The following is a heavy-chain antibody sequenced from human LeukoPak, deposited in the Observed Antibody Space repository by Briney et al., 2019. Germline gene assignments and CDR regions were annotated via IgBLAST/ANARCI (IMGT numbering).Heavy chain of an antibody. CDR1: GFTFSSYS. Sequence: GGSLRLSCAASGFTFSSYSMNWVRQAPGKGLEWVSYIRYDGTTYYADSVKGRFTISRNNARNSLSPQMNSLRAEDTAIYYCARDPHALDYWGHGTLVTVST. CDR3: ARDPHALDY. CDR2: IRYDGTT. J-gene: IGHJ4*01. D-gene: IGHD2-2*01. V-gene: IGHV3-48*01.